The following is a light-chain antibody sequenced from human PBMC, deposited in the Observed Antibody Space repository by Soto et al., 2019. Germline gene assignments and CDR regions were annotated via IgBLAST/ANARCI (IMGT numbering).Light chain of an antibody. J-gene: IGLJ1*01. CDR3: CSFAGSSPYV. V-gene: IGLV2-23*01. Sequence: QSALTQPASVSGSPGQSITISCTGTSRDVGSYNLVSWYQQHPGNAPKLIIYEGTKRPSGVSYRFSGSKSGNTASLTISGAQEEDEGDYHCCSFAGSSPYVFGTGTKLTVL. CDR2: EGT. CDR1: SRDVGSYNL.